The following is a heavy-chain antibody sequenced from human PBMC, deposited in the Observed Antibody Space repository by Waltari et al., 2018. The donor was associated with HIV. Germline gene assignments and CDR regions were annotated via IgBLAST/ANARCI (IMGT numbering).Heavy chain of an antibody. Sequence: QVQLVQSGSEVKKPGSSVKVSCKASGGTFRSYAITWVRQAPGQGPEWMGDIIPIFSKTNLAQSFQGRVTLTADQSTSTAYMELSSLRSEDTTMYYCARENSHDYGDYRSAFDIWGQGTMVTVSS. CDR2: IIPIFSKT. J-gene: IGHJ3*02. V-gene: IGHV1-69*12. D-gene: IGHD4-17*01. CDR1: GGTFRSYA. CDR3: ARENSHDYGDYRSAFDI.